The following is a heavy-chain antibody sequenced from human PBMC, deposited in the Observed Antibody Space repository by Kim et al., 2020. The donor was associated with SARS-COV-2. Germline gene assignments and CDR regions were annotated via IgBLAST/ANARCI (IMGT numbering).Heavy chain of an antibody. CDR1: GGSFSGYY. Sequence: SETLSLTCAVYGGSFSGYYWSWIRQPPGKGLEWIGEINHSGSTNYNPSLKSRVTISVDTSKNQFSLKLSSVTAADTAVYYCARGFWGYYYYYYYMDVWGKGTTVTVSS. V-gene: IGHV4-34*01. CDR3: ARGFWGYYYYYYYMDV. J-gene: IGHJ6*03. D-gene: IGHD7-27*01. CDR2: INHSGST.